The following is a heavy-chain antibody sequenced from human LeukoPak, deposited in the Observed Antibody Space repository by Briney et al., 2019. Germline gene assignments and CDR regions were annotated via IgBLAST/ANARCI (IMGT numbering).Heavy chain of an antibody. CDR1: GYIFTGYY. J-gene: IGHJ4*02. CDR3: ARTSGSYYHDY. V-gene: IGHV1-2*02. Sequence: ASVKVSCKASGYIFTGYYMHWVRQAPGQGLEWVGWINPNSGGTNYAQKFQGGVTMTRDTSISTAYMDLSRLRSDDTAVYYCARTSGSYYHDYWGQGTLVTVSS. D-gene: IGHD1-26*01. CDR2: INPNSGGT.